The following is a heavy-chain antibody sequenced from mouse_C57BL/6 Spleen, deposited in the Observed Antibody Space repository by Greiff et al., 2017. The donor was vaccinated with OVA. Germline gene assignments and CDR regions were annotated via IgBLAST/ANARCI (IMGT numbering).Heavy chain of an antibody. CDR3: ARGLYGNYDYAMDY. Sequence: EVKLMESGGDLVKPGGSLKLSCAASGFTFISYGMSWVRQTPNKRLEWVATISSGGSYTYYPDSVKGRFTLSRDNAKNTLYLQMSSLKSEDTAMYYCARGLYGNYDYAMDYWGQGTSVTVSS. V-gene: IGHV5-6*02. CDR2: ISSGGSYT. J-gene: IGHJ4*01. CDR1: GFTFISYG. D-gene: IGHD2-1*01.